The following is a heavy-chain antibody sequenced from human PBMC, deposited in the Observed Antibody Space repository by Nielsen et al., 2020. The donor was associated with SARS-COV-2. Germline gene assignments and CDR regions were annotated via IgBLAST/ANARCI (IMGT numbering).Heavy chain of an antibody. J-gene: IGHJ2*01. CDR1: RASFSGHY. CDR2: INHSGGT. Sequence: PETLSLTCAADRASFSGHYWTWIRQLPGKGVEWIGEINHSGGTNYKPSLKSRVTILLDASKSQFSLKLSSVTAADTAVYYCARRNRIASPSAHFERWGRGTLVTVSS. V-gene: IGHV4-34*01. CDR3: ARRNRIASPSAHFER. D-gene: IGHD6-13*01.